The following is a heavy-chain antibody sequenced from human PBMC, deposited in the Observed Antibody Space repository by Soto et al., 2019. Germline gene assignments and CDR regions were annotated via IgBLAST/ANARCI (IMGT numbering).Heavy chain of an antibody. J-gene: IGHJ5*02. CDR3: AAPMMVRGVVSWFDP. D-gene: IGHD3-10*01. CDR1: GGTFSSYA. V-gene: IGHV1-69*13. CDR2: IIPIFGTA. Sequence: SVKVSCKASGGTFSSYAISWVRQAPGQGLEWMGGIIPIFGTANYAQKFQGRVTITADESTSTAYMELSSLRSEDTAVYYCAAPMMVRGVVSWFDPWGQGTLVTVSS.